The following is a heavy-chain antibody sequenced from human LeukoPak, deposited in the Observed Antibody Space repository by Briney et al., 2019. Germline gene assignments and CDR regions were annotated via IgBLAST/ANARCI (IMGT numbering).Heavy chain of an antibody. J-gene: IGHJ4*02. Sequence: SQTLSLTCAISGDSVSSNSAAWNWLRQSPSRGLEWLGRTCYRSKWYNDYAVSVKSRITINPDTSKNQFSLQLNSVTPEDTAVYYCARDVDFWSGYSYYFDYWGQGTLVTVSS. CDR3: ARDVDFWSGYSYYFDY. CDR1: GDSVSSNSAA. V-gene: IGHV6-1*01. CDR2: TCYRSKWYN. D-gene: IGHD3-3*01.